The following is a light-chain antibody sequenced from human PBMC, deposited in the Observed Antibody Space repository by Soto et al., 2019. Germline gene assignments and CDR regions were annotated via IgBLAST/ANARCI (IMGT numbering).Light chain of an antibody. J-gene: IGKJ1*01. CDR2: AAS. V-gene: IGKV1-39*01. CDR1: QSISSY. CDR3: QQSYSTPWT. Sequence: DIQMTQSPSSLSASVGDRVTITCRASQSISSYLNWYQQKPGKAPKLLIYAASSLQSGVPSRFSGSGSVTDFTLTISSLQPEDFATYYCQQSYSTPWTVGQGTKVDIK.